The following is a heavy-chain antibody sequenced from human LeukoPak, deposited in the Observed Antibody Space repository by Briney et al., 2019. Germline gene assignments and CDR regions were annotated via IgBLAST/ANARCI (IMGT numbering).Heavy chain of an antibody. CDR1: GFTLRNYA. CDR2: ISNSGDDT. J-gene: IGHJ4*02. CDR3: AKTWYSTSMDY. D-gene: IGHD6-6*01. Sequence: QPGGSQRLSCAASGFTLRNYAMSWVRQAPGKGLECVSVISNSGDDTYYADSVKGRFTISRDNSRNMLYLQMNSLGAEDTAVYYCAKTWYSTSMDYWGQGTLVAVSS. V-gene: IGHV3-23*01.